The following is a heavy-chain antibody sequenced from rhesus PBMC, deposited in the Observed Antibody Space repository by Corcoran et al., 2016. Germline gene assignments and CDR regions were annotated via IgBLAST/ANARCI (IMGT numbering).Heavy chain of an antibody. Sequence: QVQLQESGPGVVKPSETLSLTCAVSGGSISSGYYYWSWLSQPPGQGLEWIGTVYSNTENTNYNPSLTSRVTISKDTSKNQFSLNLTSVTTADTALYFCARVVTTMNWYFDLWGPGTPITISS. CDR3: ARVVTTMNWYFDL. J-gene: IGHJ2*01. D-gene: IGHD4-11*01. CDR2: VYSNTENT. V-gene: IGHV4S12*01. CDR1: GGSISSGYYY.